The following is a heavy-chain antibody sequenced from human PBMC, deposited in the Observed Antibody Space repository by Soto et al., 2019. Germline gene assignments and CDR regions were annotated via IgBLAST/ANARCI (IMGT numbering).Heavy chain of an antibody. CDR3: ARDVSPGSSSLYLDAFDI. Sequence: EVQLEESGGGLVQPGGSLRLSCAASGFTLGTYWMTWVRQAPGKGLEWVANIKQDESKKSYLDSVRGRFTISRDNARNSLYLQMHSLRVEDTGLYDCARDVSPGSSSLYLDAFDIWGQGTMVIVSS. V-gene: IGHV3-7*05. CDR2: IKQDESKK. CDR1: GFTLGTYW. D-gene: IGHD3-10*01. J-gene: IGHJ3*02.